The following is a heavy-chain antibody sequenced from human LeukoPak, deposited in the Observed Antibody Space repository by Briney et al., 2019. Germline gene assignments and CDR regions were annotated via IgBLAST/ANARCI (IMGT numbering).Heavy chain of an antibody. CDR1: GFTFSSYW. J-gene: IGHJ4*02. D-gene: IGHD5-12*01. CDR3: ARGGYDYPADY. CDR2: INSDGSST. V-gene: IGHV3-74*01. Sequence: GGSLRLSCAASGFTFSSYWMHWVRHAPGKGLVWVSRINSDGSSTIYADSVKGRFTISRDNAKNSLYLQMNSLGADDTAVYYCARGGYDYPADYWGQGTLVTVSS.